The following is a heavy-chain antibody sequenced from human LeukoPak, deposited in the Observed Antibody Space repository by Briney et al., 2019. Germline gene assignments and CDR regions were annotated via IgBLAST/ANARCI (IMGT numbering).Heavy chain of an antibody. Sequence: GGSLRLSCAASGFTFSDYGMHWVRQAPGKGLVRVSHINHDGTLRNYADSVKGRFTISRDFAKNTLYLQINTLGAEDTAVYYCVRDVFSLGDSWGQGTLVTVSS. D-gene: IGHD2/OR15-2a*01. J-gene: IGHJ4*02. CDR3: VRDVFSLGDS. CDR1: GFTFSDYG. V-gene: IGHV3-74*01. CDR2: INHDGTLR.